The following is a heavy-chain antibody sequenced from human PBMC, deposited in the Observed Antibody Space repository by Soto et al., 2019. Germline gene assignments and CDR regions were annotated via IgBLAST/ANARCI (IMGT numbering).Heavy chain of an antibody. D-gene: IGHD3-10*01. J-gene: IGHJ3*01. Sequence: EVQLVESGGGLVQPGGSLRLSCAASGFIVSSNYMSWVRQAPGKGLEWVSVIYTSGSTYYADSVKGRFTISRDISKNIVYLQMNSLRAEDTTVYYCARGDGALDVWGQGTLVTVS. CDR1: GFIVSSNY. V-gene: IGHV3-66*01. CDR2: IYTSGST. CDR3: ARGDGALDV.